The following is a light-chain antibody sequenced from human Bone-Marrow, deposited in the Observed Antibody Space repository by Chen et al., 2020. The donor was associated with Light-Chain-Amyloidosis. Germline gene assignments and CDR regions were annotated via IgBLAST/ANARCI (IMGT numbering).Light chain of an antibody. J-gene: IGLJ3*02. CDR3: QVWDRSSDRPV. Sequence: SSVLTQPSSVSVSTGQTATLACGGNNIGSTSVHWYQQTPGQVPLLVVYDDSDRPSGIPERLSGSNSGNTDTLTISRVEAGDEADYYCQVWDRSSDRPVFGGGTKLTVL. CDR2: DDS. V-gene: IGLV3-21*02. CDR1: NIGSTS.